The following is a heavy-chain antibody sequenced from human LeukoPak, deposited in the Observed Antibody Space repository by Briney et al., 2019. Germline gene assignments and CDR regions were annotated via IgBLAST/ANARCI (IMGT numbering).Heavy chain of an antibody. D-gene: IGHD2-2*03. J-gene: IGHJ1*01. V-gene: IGHV1-46*01. CDR1: GYTFTSYY. CDR3: ARVGYCSSISCYAGEYFQH. Sequence: ASVKVSCKASGYTFTSYYMHWVRQAPGQGLEWMGIINPSGGSTSYAQKFQGRVTMTRDTSTSTVYMELSSLRSEDTAVYYCARVGYCSSISCYAGEYFQHWGQGTLVTVSS. CDR2: INPSGGST.